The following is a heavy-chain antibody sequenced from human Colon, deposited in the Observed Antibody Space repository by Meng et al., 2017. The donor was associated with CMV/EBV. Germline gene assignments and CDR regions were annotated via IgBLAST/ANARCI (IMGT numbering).Heavy chain of an antibody. Sequence: LQKLGVELLKTSATLSLTCVASGGSFIGSYWTWIRQSPGKGLEWIGEINQSGSTNYNPSLKSRVTVSVDTSKNQFSLRVTSVTAADSALYYCAREAGPFFGVIVYDSWGQGTLVTVSS. CDR3: AREAGPFFGVIVYDS. J-gene: IGHJ4*02. D-gene: IGHD3-3*01. CDR2: INQSGST. V-gene: IGHV4-34*01. CDR1: GGSFIGSY.